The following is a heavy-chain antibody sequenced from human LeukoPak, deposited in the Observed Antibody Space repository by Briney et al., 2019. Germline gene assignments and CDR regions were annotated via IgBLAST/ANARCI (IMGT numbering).Heavy chain of an antibody. CDR3: ARRGYCSGDVCYGNDY. D-gene: IGHD2-8*02. Sequence: GESLQISCKGSGYTFASYWIAWVRQMPGKGLEWMGIIYPDDSDTRYSPSLQGQITISADKSISTAYLQWSSLKASDTAMYYCARRGYCSGDVCYGNDYWSQGTLVTVSS. V-gene: IGHV5-51*01. J-gene: IGHJ4*02. CDR2: IYPDDSDT. CDR1: GYTFASYW.